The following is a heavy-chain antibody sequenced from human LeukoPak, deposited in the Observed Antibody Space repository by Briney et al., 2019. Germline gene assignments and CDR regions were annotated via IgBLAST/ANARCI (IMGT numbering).Heavy chain of an antibody. Sequence: GSSVKVSCKASGGTFSNYAISWVRQAPGQGLEWMGGIIPIFGTANYAQKFLGRVTITTDESTSTAYMELSSLRSEDTAVYHCAGGTSTFGVVIILDYWGQGTRVTVSS. CDR2: IIPIFGTA. V-gene: IGHV1-69*05. J-gene: IGHJ4*02. CDR1: GGTFSNYA. CDR3: AGGTSTFGVVIILDY. D-gene: IGHD3-3*01.